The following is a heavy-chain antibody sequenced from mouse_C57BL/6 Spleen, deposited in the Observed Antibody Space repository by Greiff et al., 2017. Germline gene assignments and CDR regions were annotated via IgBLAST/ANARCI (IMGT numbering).Heavy chain of an antibody. V-gene: IGHV1-76*01. CDR1: GYTFTDYY. CDR3: AREGTGYFDY. J-gene: IGHJ2*01. D-gene: IGHD4-1*01. CDR2: IYPGSGNT. Sequence: QVQLQQSGAELVRPGASVKLSCKASGYTFTDYYINWVKQRPGQGLEWIARIYPGSGNTSYNQKFKGKATLTVDKSSSTAYMQLSSLTSEDSEVYFCAREGTGYFDYWGQGTTLTVSS.